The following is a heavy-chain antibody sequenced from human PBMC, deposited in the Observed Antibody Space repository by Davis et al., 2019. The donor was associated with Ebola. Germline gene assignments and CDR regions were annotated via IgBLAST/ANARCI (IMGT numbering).Heavy chain of an antibody. CDR2: IYSGGDT. D-gene: IGHD2-2*01. V-gene: IGHV3-53*05. CDR3: ASLGMYQLPY. J-gene: IGHJ4*02. Sequence: GESLKISCEASGFDVSSYYMNWVRQAPGKGLEWVSVIYSGGDTYYTDSVKGRFIISRDASKNSLSLQMNSLRVEDTAVYYCASLGMYQLPYWGQGALVTVST. CDR1: GFDVSSYY.